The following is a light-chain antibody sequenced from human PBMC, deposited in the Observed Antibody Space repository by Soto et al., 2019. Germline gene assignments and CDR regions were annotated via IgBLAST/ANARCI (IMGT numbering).Light chain of an antibody. Sequence: QAVVTQPPSVSGAPGQRVTISCTGSSSNIGAGYDVHWYQQLPGTAPKLLIYGNSNRPSGVPDRFSGSKSGTSASLAITGLQAEDEADYYCQSYDNSLSAPVVFGGGTKLTVL. CDR1: SSNIGAGYD. CDR2: GNS. J-gene: IGLJ2*01. V-gene: IGLV1-40*01. CDR3: QSYDNSLSAPVV.